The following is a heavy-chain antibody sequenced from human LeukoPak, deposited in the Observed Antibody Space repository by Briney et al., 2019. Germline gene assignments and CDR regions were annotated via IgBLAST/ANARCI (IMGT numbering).Heavy chain of an antibody. D-gene: IGHD6-13*01. Sequence: GESLRLSCVVPGITSGSNAMTWIRQSPGKGLEWVSSITGSGDQTYHADSVKARFTISRDNSKNTLYLQMNSLRAEDTAVYYCAKHEQQLVTPTSDWGQGTLVTVSS. CDR2: ITGSGDQT. J-gene: IGHJ4*02. CDR3: AKHEQQLVTPTSD. CDR1: GITSGSNA. V-gene: IGHV3-23*01.